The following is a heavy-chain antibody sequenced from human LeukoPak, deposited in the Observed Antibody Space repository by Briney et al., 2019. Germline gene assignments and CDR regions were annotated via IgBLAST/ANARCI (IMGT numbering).Heavy chain of an antibody. CDR3: AELGITMIGGV. D-gene: IGHD3-10*02. J-gene: IGHJ6*04. CDR2: ISSSGSTI. CDR1: GFIFSRYS. Sequence: PGGSLRLSCVGSGFIFSRYSMNWVRQAPGKGLEWVSYISSSGSTIYYADSVKGRFTISRDNAKNSLYLQMNSLRAEDTAVYYCAELGITMIGGVWGKGTTVTISS. V-gene: IGHV3-48*04.